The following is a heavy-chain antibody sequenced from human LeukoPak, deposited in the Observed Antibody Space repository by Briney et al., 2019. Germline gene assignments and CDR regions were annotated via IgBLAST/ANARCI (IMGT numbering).Heavy chain of an antibody. D-gene: IGHD3-16*01. CDR3: ARESWSYASKFHY. J-gene: IGHJ4*02. Sequence: SETLSLTCAVSGDSISSNYWWSWVRQSPGKGLEWIGEILQNGSTNYNPSLRSRVTISIDKSKNQFSLNLSSVTAADTAVYYCARESWSYASKFHYWGQGTLVTVSS. V-gene: IGHV4-4*02. CDR2: ILQNGST. CDR1: GDSISSNYW.